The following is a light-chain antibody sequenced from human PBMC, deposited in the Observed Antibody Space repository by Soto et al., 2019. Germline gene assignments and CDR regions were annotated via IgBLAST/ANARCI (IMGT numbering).Light chain of an antibody. CDR1: SSDVGGYNY. CDR3: SSFTSSSTLL. J-gene: IGLJ2*01. Sequence: QSVLTQPASVSGSPGQSITISCTGTSSDVGGYNYVSWYQQHPGKAPKLMIYEVSNRPSGVSNRFSGSKSGNTASVTISGLQAEDEADYYCSSFTSSSTLLFGGGTKVTVL. CDR2: EVS. V-gene: IGLV2-14*01.